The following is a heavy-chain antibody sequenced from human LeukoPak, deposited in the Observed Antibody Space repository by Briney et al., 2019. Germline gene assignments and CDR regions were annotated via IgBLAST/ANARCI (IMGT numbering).Heavy chain of an antibody. D-gene: IGHD3-10*01. CDR1: GGTFSSYA. CDR2: IIPIFGTA. J-gene: IGHJ3*02. CDR3: ARDDCGSGCMDAFDI. Sequence: GASVKVSCKASGGTFSSYAISWVRQAPGQGLEWMGGIIPIFGTANYAQKFQGRVTITADESTSTAYMELSSLRSEDTAVYYCARDDCGSGCMDAFDIWGQGTMVTVSS. V-gene: IGHV1-69*13.